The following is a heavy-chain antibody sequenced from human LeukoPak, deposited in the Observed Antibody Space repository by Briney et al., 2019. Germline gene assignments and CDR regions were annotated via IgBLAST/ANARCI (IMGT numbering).Heavy chain of an antibody. D-gene: IGHD6-19*01. Sequence: PSETLSLTCAVYGDSFSNYYWSWVRQPPGKGLEWIGEINHSGSTNYNPSLKSRVTISVDTSKNQFSLQLTSMTAADTAVYYCARLRAMAGHRGGFDFWGRGTMVTVSS. CDR3: ARLRAMAGHRGGFDF. V-gene: IGHV4-34*01. CDR2: INHSGST. CDR1: GDSFSNYY. J-gene: IGHJ3*01.